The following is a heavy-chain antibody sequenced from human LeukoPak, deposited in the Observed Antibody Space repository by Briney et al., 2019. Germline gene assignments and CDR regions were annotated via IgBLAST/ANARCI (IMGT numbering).Heavy chain of an antibody. Sequence: TGGSLRLSCAASGFTFRTYWMTWVRQAPGKGLEWVANIKPNGSETNCVDPVKGRLTISRDNAKNLLYLQMNSLRGEDTAVYYCGIFGYEAGVDLWGQGTLVTVSS. D-gene: IGHD3-10*01. J-gene: IGHJ4*02. CDR3: GIFGYEAGVDL. CDR2: IKPNGSET. V-gene: IGHV3-7*01. CDR1: GFTFRTYW.